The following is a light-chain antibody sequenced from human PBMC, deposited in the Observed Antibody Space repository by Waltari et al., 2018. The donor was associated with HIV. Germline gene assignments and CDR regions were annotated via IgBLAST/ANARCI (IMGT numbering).Light chain of an antibody. V-gene: IGKV3-20*01. Sequence: EIVLTQSPGTLSLSPGERATLSCRASQSISDNYLAWYQQKPGQAPRLLIYGASSRATGIPDRFSGGGSGTDFTLTISRLQPEDFAVYYCQQYGSSRGTFGPGTKVDIK. J-gene: IGKJ3*01. CDR3: QQYGSSRGT. CDR2: GAS. CDR1: QSISDNY.